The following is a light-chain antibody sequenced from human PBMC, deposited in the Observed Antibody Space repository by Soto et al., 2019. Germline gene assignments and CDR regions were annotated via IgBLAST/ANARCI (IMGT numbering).Light chain of an antibody. J-gene: IGKJ5*01. Sequence: DIVMTQSPDSLAVSLGERATINCKPSQSVLYSSNNKNYLTWYQQKPGQPPKLLIYWASTRESGVPDRFSGSGSGTDFTLTIRSLQAEDVAVYYCQQYYSTPITFGQGTRLEIK. CDR3: QQYYSTPIT. CDR2: WAS. V-gene: IGKV4-1*01. CDR1: QSVLYSSNNKNY.